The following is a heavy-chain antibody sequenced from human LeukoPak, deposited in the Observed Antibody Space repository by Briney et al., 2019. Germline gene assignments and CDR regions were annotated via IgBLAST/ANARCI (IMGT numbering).Heavy chain of an antibody. CDR3: ARDRASGYDLRLFDY. CDR1: GYTFTGYY. V-gene: IGHV1-2*02. Sequence: ASVKVSCKASGYTFTGYYMHWVRQAPGQGLEWMGWINPNSGGTNYAQKFQGRVTMTRDTSISTAYMELSRLRSDDTAVYYCARDRASGYDLRLFDYWGQGTLVTDSS. J-gene: IGHJ4*02. D-gene: IGHD5-12*01. CDR2: INPNSGGT.